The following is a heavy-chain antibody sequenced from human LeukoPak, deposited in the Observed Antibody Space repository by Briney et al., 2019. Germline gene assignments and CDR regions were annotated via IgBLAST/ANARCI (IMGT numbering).Heavy chain of an antibody. CDR3: AREISGSYLFYYYYMDV. J-gene: IGHJ6*03. V-gene: IGHV3-7*03. Sequence: GGSVRLSCAASGFTFSSYWISWLRQAPGKGREWVANIKQDGSEKYYVDSVKGRFTTSRDNAKNSLYLQMNSLRAEDTAASFCAREISGSYLFYYYYMDVWGQGTTVTVSS. D-gene: IGHD1-26*01. CDR1: GFTFSSYW. CDR2: IKQDGSEK.